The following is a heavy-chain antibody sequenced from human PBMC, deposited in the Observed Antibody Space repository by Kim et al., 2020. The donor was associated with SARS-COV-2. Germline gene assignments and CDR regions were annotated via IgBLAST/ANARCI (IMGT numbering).Heavy chain of an antibody. CDR1: GGSFSGYY. Sequence: SETLSLTCAVYGGSFSGYYWSWIRQPPGKGLEWIGEINHSGSTNYNPSLKSRVTISVDTSKNQFSLKLSSVTAADTAVYYCARGHFIAVAEVNKKKWFDPWGQGTLVTVSS. V-gene: IGHV4-34*01. D-gene: IGHD6-19*01. J-gene: IGHJ5*02. CDR2: INHSGST. CDR3: ARGHFIAVAEVNKKKWFDP.